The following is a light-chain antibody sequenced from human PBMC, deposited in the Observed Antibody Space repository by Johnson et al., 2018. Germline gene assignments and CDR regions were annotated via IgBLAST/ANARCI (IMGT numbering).Light chain of an antibody. CDR1: SSNIGNNY. V-gene: IGLV1-51*02. CDR2: ENN. J-gene: IGLJ1*01. Sequence: QSVLTQPPSVSAAPGQKVTISCSGSSSNIGNNYVSWYQQLPGTAPKLLIYENNKRPSGIPDRFSGSKSGTSATLGITGLPTGDEADYYCGTWDSSLSSGNVLGTGPTCTVL. CDR3: GTWDSSLSSGNV.